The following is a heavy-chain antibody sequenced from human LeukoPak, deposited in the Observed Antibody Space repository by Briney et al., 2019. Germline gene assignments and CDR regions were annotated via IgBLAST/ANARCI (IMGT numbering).Heavy chain of an antibody. D-gene: IGHD3-22*01. Sequence: PSETLSLTCTVSGGSISSSSYYWGWIRQPPGKGLEWIGSIYYSGSTYYNPSLKSRVTISVDTSKNQFSLKLSSVTAADTAVYYCARELYYDSSGYYDFDYWGQGTLVTVSS. CDR2: IYYSGST. J-gene: IGHJ4*02. CDR1: GGSISSSSYY. CDR3: ARELYYDSSGYYDFDY. V-gene: IGHV4-39*02.